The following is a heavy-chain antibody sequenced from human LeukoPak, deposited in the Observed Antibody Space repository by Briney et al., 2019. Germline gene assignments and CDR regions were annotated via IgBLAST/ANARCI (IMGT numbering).Heavy chain of an antibody. CDR3: VSATTVTEFDY. J-gene: IGHJ4*02. CDR2: ITSSSRTI. V-gene: IGHV3-48*01. D-gene: IGHD4-17*01. CDR1: GFTFSSSE. Sequence: GGSLRLSCVASGFTFSSSEMNWVRQAPGKGLEWISYITSSSRTIWYADSVKGRFTISRDNSKNTLYLQMNSLRAEDTAVYYCVSATTVTEFDYWGQGTLVTVSS.